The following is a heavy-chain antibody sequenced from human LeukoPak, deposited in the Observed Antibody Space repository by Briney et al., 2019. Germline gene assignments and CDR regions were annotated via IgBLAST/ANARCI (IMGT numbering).Heavy chain of an antibody. Sequence: GGSLRLSCTASGFTFSSYAMHWVRQAPGKGLEWVAVISYDGSNKFYADSVKGRFTISRDNSKNTLFLQMNSLRAEDTAVYYCATLGIVLVGFAPTSLGDLPFDYWGQGNLVTVSS. D-gene: IGHD2-8*01. V-gene: IGHV3-30-3*01. J-gene: IGHJ4*02. CDR2: ISYDGSNK. CDR1: GFTFSSYA. CDR3: ATLGIVLVGFAPTSLGDLPFDY.